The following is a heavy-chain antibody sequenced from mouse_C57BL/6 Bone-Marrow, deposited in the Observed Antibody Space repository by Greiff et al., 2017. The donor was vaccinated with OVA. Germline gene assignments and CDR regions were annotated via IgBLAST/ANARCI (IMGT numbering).Heavy chain of an antibody. CDR3: TSRHYYGSRAMDY. CDR1: GYTFTSYW. CDR2: IYPGNSDT. J-gene: IGHJ4*01. Sequence: VQLQQSGTVLARPGASVKMSCKTSGYTFTSYWMHWVKQRPGQGLEWIGAIYPGNSDTSYNQKFKGKAKLTAVTSASTAYMELSSLTNEDSAVYYCTSRHYYGSRAMDYWGQGTSVTVSS. D-gene: IGHD1-1*01. V-gene: IGHV1-5*01.